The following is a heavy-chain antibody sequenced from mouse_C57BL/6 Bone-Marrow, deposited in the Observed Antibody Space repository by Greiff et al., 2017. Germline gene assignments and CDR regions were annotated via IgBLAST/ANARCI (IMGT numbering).Heavy chain of an antibody. CDR1: GYTFTSYW. D-gene: IGHD1-1*01. CDR3: ARRDCSSIPYAMDY. V-gene: IGHV1-72*01. CDR2: IDPNSGGT. J-gene: IGHJ4*01. Sequence: QVQLQQPGAELVKPGASVKMSCKASGYTFTSYWMHWVKQRPGRSLEWIGMIDPNSGGTTYNEKFKSKATLTVDKPSSTAYMQLSSLTSEDSAVYYCARRDCSSIPYAMDYWGQGTSVTVSS.